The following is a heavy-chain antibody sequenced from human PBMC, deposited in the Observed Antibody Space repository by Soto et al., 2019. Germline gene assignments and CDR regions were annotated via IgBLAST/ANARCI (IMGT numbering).Heavy chain of an antibody. CDR2: MYNTGST. CDR3: ARDLWGYCGTDCYPLDV. D-gene: IGHD2-21*02. V-gene: IGHV4-59*01. Sequence: SETLSLTCTVSGGSISSYYWSWIRQPPGKGLEWIGYMYNTGSTVYNPSLRSRVTISVDTSKNQFSLKLNAVSAADTAVYYCARDLWGYCGTDCYPLDVWGQGTTVAVSS. J-gene: IGHJ6*02. CDR1: GGSISSYY.